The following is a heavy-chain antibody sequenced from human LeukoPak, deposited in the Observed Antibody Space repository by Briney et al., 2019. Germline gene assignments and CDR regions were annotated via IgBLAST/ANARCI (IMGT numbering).Heavy chain of an antibody. CDR3: ARGRGYCSSTNCSNWFDP. Sequence: SETLSLTCTVSGGSISNYYWNWIRQSPGRGLEWIGVIYYSGTTTYNPSLKSRVTISVDTSTNQFSLKLSSVTAADTAVYYCARGRGYCSSTNCSNWFDPWGQGTLVTVSS. D-gene: IGHD2-2*01. CDR2: IYYSGTT. CDR1: GGSISNYY. J-gene: IGHJ5*02. V-gene: IGHV4-59*12.